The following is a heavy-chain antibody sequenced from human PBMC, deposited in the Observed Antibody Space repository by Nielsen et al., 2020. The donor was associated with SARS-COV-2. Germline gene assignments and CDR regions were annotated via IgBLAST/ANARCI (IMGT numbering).Heavy chain of an antibody. V-gene: IGHV3-9*01. CDR1: GFTFDDYA. Sequence: SLKISCAASGFTFDDYAMHWVRQAPGKGLEWVSGISWNSGSIGYADSVKGRFTISRDNAKNSLYLQMNSLRAEDTALYYCARGYPKSTIRFLEWKLPYFDYWGQGTLVTVSS. CDR2: ISWNSGSI. J-gene: IGHJ4*02. D-gene: IGHD3-3*01. CDR3: ARGYPKSTIRFLEWKLPYFDY.